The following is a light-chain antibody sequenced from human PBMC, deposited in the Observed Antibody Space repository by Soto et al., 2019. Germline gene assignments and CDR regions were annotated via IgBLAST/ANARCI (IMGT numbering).Light chain of an antibody. J-gene: IGKJ1*01. CDR2: KAS. Sequence: DIQMTQSPSILSASVGDRVTITCRASQSIRSWLAWYQQKPGKAPKLLIYKASTLNSGVPSRFSGSGSGTEFTLTISSLQPDDFATYYCQHYNSYSEAFGQGTKVDIK. CDR3: QHYNSYSEA. V-gene: IGKV1-5*03. CDR1: QSIRSW.